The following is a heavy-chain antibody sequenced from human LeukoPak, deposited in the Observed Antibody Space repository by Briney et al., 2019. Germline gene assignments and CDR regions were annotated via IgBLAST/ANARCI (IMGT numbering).Heavy chain of an antibody. D-gene: IGHD2-2*01. CDR3: ARGPGYCSSTSCYANYYMDV. Sequence: SETLSLTCTVSGYSISSGYYWGWIRQPAGKGLEWIGRIYTSGSTNYNPSLKSRVTISVDTSKNQFSLKLSSVTAADTAVYYCARGPGYCSSTSCYANYYMDVWGKGTTVTISS. CDR1: GYSISSGYY. CDR2: IYTSGST. V-gene: IGHV4-61*02. J-gene: IGHJ6*03.